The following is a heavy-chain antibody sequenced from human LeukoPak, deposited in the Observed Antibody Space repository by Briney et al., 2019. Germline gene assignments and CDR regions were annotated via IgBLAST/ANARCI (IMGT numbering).Heavy chain of an antibody. D-gene: IGHD2-2*01. CDR1: GYTFTNYD. CDR2: MNPNSGTT. J-gene: IGHJ3*02. CDR3: ARDGEYCSSTSCFPAFDI. V-gene: IGHV1-8*03. Sequence: GASVKVSCKASGYTFTNYDINWVRQATGQGLEWMGWMNPNSGTTGYAQKFLGRVTITRNTSISTTYMELSSLRSEDTAVYYCARDGEYCSSTSCFPAFDIWGQGTMVTVSS.